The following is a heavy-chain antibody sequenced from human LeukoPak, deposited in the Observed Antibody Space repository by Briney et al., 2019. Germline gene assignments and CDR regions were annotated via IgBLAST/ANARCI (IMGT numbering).Heavy chain of an antibody. CDR1: GVSFSDYY. CDR3: ARTVSSIAAFDY. V-gene: IGHV4-34*01. J-gene: IGHJ4*02. CDR2: INHSRST. Sequence: PSETLSLTCAVYGVSFSDYYWSWIRQPPGKGLEWIGEINHSRSTNYNPSLKSRVTISVDTSKNQFSLKLSSVTAADTAVYYCARTVSSIAAFDYWGQGTLVTVSS. D-gene: IGHD6-6*01.